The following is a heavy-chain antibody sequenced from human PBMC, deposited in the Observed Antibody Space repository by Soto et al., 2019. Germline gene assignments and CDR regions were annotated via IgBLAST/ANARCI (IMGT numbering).Heavy chain of an antibody. CDR3: ARDPEGAARQAYYYGMDV. CDR1: GGTFSSYA. CDR2: IIPIFGTA. J-gene: IGHJ6*02. Sequence: GASVKVSCKASGGTFSSYAISWVRQAPGQGLEWMGGIIPIFGTANYAQKFQGRVTITADKSTSTAYMELSSLRSEDTAVYYCARDPEGAARQAYYYGMDVWGQGTTVTVSS. V-gene: IGHV1-69*06. D-gene: IGHD6-6*01.